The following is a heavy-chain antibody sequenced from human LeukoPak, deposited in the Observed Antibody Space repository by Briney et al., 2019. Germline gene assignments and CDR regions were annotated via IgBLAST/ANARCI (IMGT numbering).Heavy chain of an antibody. J-gene: IGHJ4*02. D-gene: IGHD3-10*01. CDR3: ASLLWFGESYAFDY. CDR1: GFTFSSYW. Sequence: GGSLRLSCAASGFTFSSYWMSWVRQAPGKGLEWVANVKQDGSEKYYVDSVKGRFTISRDNAKNSLYLQMNSLRAEDTAVYYCASLLWFGESYAFDYWGQGTLVTVSS. CDR2: VKQDGSEK. V-gene: IGHV3-7*03.